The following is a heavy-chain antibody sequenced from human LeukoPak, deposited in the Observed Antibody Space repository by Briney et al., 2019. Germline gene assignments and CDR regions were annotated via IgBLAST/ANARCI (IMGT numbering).Heavy chain of an antibody. Sequence: SVKVSCKASGGTFSSYAISWVRQAPGQGLEWMGRIIPILGIANYAQKFQGRVTITADKSTSTAYMELSSLRSEDTAVYYCTYYYDSSGYHPRGNWFDPWGQGTLVTVSS. J-gene: IGHJ5*02. CDR1: GGTFSSYA. V-gene: IGHV1-69*04. CDR2: IIPILGIA. CDR3: TYYYDSSGYHPRGNWFDP. D-gene: IGHD3-22*01.